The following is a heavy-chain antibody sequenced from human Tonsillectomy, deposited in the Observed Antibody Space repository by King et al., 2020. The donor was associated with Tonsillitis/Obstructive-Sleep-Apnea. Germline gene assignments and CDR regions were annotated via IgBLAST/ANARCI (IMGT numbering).Heavy chain of an antibody. CDR1: GGSISSSSYH. D-gene: IGHD3-22*01. CDR2: MYYSGST. CDR3: ARLGNYDAFDI. V-gene: IGHV4-39*01. J-gene: IGHJ3*02. Sequence: LQLQESGPGLVKASETLSLTCTVSGGSISSSSYHWGWIRQPPGKGLEWIGCMYYSGSTYYNPSLKSRVTISVDTSKNQFSLKLSSVTAADTAVYYCARLGNYDAFDIWGHGTMVTVSS.